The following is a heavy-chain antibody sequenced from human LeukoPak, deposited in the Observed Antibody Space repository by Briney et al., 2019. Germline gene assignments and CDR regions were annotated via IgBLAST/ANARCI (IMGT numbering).Heavy chain of an antibody. CDR3: ARVGLVDCSGGSCYGGVYYFDY. V-gene: IGHV1-18*01. CDR1: GYTFTSYG. CDR2: ISAYNGNT. Sequence: ASVKVSCKASGYTFTSYGISWVRQAPGQGLEWMGWISAYNGNTNYAQKLQGRVTMTTDTSTSTAYTELRSLRSDDTAVYYCARVGLVDCSGGSCYGGVYYFDYWGQGTLVTVSS. J-gene: IGHJ4*02. D-gene: IGHD2-15*01.